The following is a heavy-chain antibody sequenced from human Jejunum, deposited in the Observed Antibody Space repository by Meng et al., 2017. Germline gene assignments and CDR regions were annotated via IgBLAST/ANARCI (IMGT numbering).Heavy chain of an antibody. Sequence: QVQLQESGPGLAKPSQTLSLTCTVSGGSISSGDYYWSWIRQPPGKGLEWIGYIYYSGSTYYNPSLKSRVTISVDTSKNQFSLKLSSVTAADTAVYYCAREALGGNSPNDYWGQGTLVTVSS. J-gene: IGHJ4*02. D-gene: IGHD4-23*01. V-gene: IGHV4-30-4*01. CDR1: GGSISSGDYY. CDR3: AREALGGNSPNDY. CDR2: IYYSGST.